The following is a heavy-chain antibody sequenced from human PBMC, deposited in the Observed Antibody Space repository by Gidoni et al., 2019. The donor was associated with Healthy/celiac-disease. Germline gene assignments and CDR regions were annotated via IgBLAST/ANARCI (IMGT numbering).Heavy chain of an antibody. V-gene: IGHV3-23*04. CDR3: ATSIVATISEFVKYYYYYGMDV. Sequence: EVQLVESGGGLVQRVGSLRLSCAASGFTFSSYAMRWVRQAPGKGLEWVSAISGSGGSTDYADSVKGRFTIARDNSKNTLYLQMNSLRAEDTAVYYCATSIVATISEFVKYYYYYGMDVWGQGTTVTVSS. CDR1: GFTFSSYA. J-gene: IGHJ6*02. D-gene: IGHD5-12*01. CDR2: ISGSGGST.